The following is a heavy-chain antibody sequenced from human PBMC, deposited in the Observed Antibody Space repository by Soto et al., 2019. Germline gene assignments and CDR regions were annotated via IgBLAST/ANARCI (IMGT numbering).Heavy chain of an antibody. D-gene: IGHD2-15*01. Sequence: PGGSLRLSCAASGFTFSSYAMHWVRQAPGKGLEWVAVISYDGSNKYYADSVKGRFTISRDNSKNTLYLQMNSLRAEDTAVYYCARENNIVVVVAVMGYWGQGTLVTVSS. CDR2: ISYDGSNK. V-gene: IGHV3-30-3*01. CDR3: ARENNIVVVVAVMGY. CDR1: GFTFSSYA. J-gene: IGHJ4*02.